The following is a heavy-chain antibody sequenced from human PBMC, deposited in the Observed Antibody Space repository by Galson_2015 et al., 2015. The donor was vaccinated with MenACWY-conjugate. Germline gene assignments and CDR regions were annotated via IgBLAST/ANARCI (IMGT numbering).Heavy chain of an antibody. CDR3: AKYGAYVPPHNYRGVDV. V-gene: IGHV6-1*01. CDR2: TYYRSKWNI. Sequence: CAISGDSVSSNSATWTWFRQSPAGGLEWLGRTYYRSKWNIDYAVSMKSRITTNPDTSRNQFSLQLNSVTPEDAAVYYCAKYGAYVPPHNYRGVDVWGQGTTVIVSS. J-gene: IGHJ6*01. D-gene: IGHD4-17*01. CDR1: GDSVSSNSAT.